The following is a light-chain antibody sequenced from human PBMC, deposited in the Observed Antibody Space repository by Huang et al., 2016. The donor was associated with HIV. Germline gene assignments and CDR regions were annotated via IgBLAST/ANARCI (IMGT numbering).Light chain of an antibody. CDR1: HRISSC. V-gene: IGKV1-5*03. Sequence: DIQMTQSPSTLSAFVGDRVTITCRTSHRISSCLAWYQQKPGKAPNLLISKAYNLESGVPSRFSGNGSGTEFTLTISGLQPDDLATYYCQQQWTFGQGTKVEI. CDR2: KAY. J-gene: IGKJ1*01. CDR3: QQQWT.